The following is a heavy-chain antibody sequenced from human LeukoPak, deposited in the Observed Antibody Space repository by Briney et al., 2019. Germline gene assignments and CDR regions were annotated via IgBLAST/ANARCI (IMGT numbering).Heavy chain of an antibody. CDR1: GYTFTDYY. V-gene: IGHV1-2*04. CDR3: ARAHTVLLGAGGY. J-gene: IGHJ4*02. Sequence: ASVKVSCKASGYTFTDYYIRWVRQAPGQGLEWMGWINPNNGDTNYAQKFQGWVTMTRDTSINTAYMELRRLTSDDTAVYFCARAHTVLLGAGGYWGQGTLVTVSS. D-gene: IGHD1-26*01. CDR2: INPNNGDT.